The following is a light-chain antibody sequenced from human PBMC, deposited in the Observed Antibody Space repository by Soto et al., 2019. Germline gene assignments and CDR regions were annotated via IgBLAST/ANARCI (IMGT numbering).Light chain of an antibody. CDR2: AAS. CDR3: QQSYSRVT. J-gene: IGKJ1*01. CDR1: QGISNY. Sequence: DIQLTQSPSSLSASVGDRFTITCRASQGISNYLAWYQQKPGKVPKLLIYAASSLQSGVPSRFSGSRSGTDFTLTINSLQPEDFATYYCQQSYSRVTFGQGTKVDIK. V-gene: IGKV1-39*01.